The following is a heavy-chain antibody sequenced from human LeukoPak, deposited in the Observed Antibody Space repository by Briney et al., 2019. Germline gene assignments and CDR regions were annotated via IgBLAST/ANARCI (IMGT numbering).Heavy chain of an antibody. D-gene: IGHD2-21*02. J-gene: IGHJ4*02. Sequence: GGSLKIPCGGSADSFSSYWISWVRHMPAKGLEGMGIMYPVASNTRYSPSFQGHVSISDDKSISTAYLQWRSLKASDSAMYYCVQCGGDCYTSSHWGQGTLVTVSS. V-gene: IGHV5-51*01. CDR3: VQCGGDCYTSSH. CDR2: MYPVASNT. CDR1: ADSFSSYW.